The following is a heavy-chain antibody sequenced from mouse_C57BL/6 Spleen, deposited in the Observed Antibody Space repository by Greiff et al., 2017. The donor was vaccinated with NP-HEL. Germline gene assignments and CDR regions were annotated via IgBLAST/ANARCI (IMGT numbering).Heavy chain of an antibody. J-gene: IGHJ4*01. CDR3: ARVGYGNHYAMDY. D-gene: IGHD2-10*02. V-gene: IGHV3-6*01. CDR2: ISYDGSN. Sequence: EVKLQESGPGLVKPSQSLSLTCSVTGYSITSGYYWNWIRQFPGNKLEWMGYISYDGSNNYNPSLKNRISITRDTSKNQFFLKLNSVTTEDTATYYCARVGYGNHYAMDYWGQGTSVTVSS. CDR1: GYSITSGYY.